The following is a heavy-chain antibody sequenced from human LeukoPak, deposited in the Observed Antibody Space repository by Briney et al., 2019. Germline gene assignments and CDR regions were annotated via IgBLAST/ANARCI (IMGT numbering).Heavy chain of an antibody. CDR3: ARGRYTYYYYYYMDV. V-gene: IGHV4-34*01. CDR1: GGSFSGYY. Sequence: SETLSLTCAVYGGSFSGYYWSWIRQPPGKGLEWIGEINRSGSTNYNPSLKSRVTISVDTSKNQFSLKLSSVTAADTAVYYCARGRYTYYYYYYMDVWGKGTTVTVSS. D-gene: IGHD3-16*02. J-gene: IGHJ6*03. CDR2: INRSGST.